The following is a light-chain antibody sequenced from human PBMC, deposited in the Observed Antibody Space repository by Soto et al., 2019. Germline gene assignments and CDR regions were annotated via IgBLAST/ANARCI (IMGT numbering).Light chain of an antibody. CDR2: EVN. V-gene: IGLV2-8*01. CDR1: SSDVGGYNF. J-gene: IGLJ2*01. CDR3: SSYAGSNNLV. Sequence: QSALTQPPSASGSPGQSVTISCTGTSSDVGGYNFISWYQQYPGKAPKLMIYEVNKRPSGVPDRFSGSKSGNTASLTVSGLQSEDEADYFCSSYAGSNNLVFGGGTSLTVL.